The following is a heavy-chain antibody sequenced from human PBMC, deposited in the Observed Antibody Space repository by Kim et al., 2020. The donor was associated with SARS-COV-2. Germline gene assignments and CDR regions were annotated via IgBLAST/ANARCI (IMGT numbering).Heavy chain of an antibody. Sequence: GGSLRLSCAASGFTFSSYAMDWVRQAPGKELEWVSVIYSGSTNTFYADSVKGRFTISRDDSKNTLYLQMNNPRAEDTAVYYCLSSRGLRTAERDYWGQGT. V-gene: IGHV3-23*03. CDR2: IYSGSTNT. J-gene: IGHJ4*02. CDR1: GFTFSSYA. D-gene: IGHD4-17*01. CDR3: LSSRGLRTAERDY.